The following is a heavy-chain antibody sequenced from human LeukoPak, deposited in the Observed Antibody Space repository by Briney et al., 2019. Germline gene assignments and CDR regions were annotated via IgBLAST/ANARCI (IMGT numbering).Heavy chain of an antibody. Sequence: SETLSLTCTVSGGSISSGDYYWSWIRQPPGKGLEWIGYIYYSGSTYYNPSLKSRVTISVDTSKNQFSLKLSSVTAADTAVYYCARVRIQLWLPDYWGQGTLVTVSS. CDR3: ARVRIQLWLPDY. CDR2: IYYSGST. J-gene: IGHJ4*02. D-gene: IGHD5-18*01. CDR1: GGSISSGDYY. V-gene: IGHV4-31*03.